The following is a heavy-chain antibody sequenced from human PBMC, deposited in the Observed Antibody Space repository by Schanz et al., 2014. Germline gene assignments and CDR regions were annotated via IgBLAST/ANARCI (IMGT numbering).Heavy chain of an antibody. D-gene: IGHD2-15*01. CDR1: GFTFSSYA. CDR2: IFTDGRT. CDR3: ARLDPYCRSGTCSRAFDF. Sequence: DVHLLESGGGLVQPGGSLRLSCAASGFTFSSYALHWVRQAPGRGLEWVSIIFTDGRTYYADSVKGRFTISRDSSKNTLFLQMNSLRTEDTAVYYCARLDPYCRSGTCSRAFDFWGQGTLVTVSS. V-gene: IGHV3-66*02. J-gene: IGHJ4*02.